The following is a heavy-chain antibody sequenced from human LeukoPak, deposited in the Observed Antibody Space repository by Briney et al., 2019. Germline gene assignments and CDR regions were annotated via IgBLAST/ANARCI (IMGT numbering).Heavy chain of an antibody. CDR2: IYYSGST. D-gene: IGHD1-14*01. Sequence: SETLSLTCTVSGGSISSGGYYWSWIRQPPGKGLEWIGYIYYSGSTNYNPSLKSRVTISVDTSKNQFSLKLSSVTAADTAVYYCARGDTGRYDYWGQGTLVTVSS. CDR3: ARGDTGRYDY. CDR1: GGSISSGGYY. V-gene: IGHV4-61*08. J-gene: IGHJ4*02.